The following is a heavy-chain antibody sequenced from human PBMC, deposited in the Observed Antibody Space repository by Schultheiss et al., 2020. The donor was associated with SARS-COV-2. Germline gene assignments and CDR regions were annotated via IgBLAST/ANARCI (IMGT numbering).Heavy chain of an antibody. CDR3: ARHDSSSWYEGGMDV. V-gene: IGHV5-51*01. Sequence: GSLRLSCKGSGYSFTSYWIGWVRQMPGKGLEWMGIIYPGDSDTRYSPSFQGQVTISADKSISTAYLQWSSLKASDTAMYYCARHDSSSWYEGGMDVWGQGTTVTVSS. J-gene: IGHJ6*02. D-gene: IGHD6-13*01. CDR1: GYSFTSYW. CDR2: IYPGDSDT.